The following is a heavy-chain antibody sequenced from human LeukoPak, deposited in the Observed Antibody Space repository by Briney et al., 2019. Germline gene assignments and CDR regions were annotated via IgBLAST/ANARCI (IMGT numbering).Heavy chain of an antibody. CDR3: ARGGYFDY. D-gene: IGHD2-15*01. V-gene: IGHV1-18*01. CDR2: ISTYNGNT. Sequence: ASVKVSCKASGYTFTNYNINWVRQAPGQGLEWMGWISTYNGNTNYAQILQGRVTMTTDTSTTTAYMELRGLRSDDTVMYYCARGGYFDYWGQGTLVTVSS. CDR1: GYTFTNYN. J-gene: IGHJ4*02.